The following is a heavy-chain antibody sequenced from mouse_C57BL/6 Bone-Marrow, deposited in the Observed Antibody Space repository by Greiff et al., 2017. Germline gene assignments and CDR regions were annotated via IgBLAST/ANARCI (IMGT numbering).Heavy chain of an antibody. D-gene: IGHD4-1*01. CDR3: AKQGKNGDGVDY. CDR2: ISTGGGST. J-gene: IGHJ2*01. CDR1: GYTFSDYY. Sequence: EVKVVESGGGLVQPGGSLKISCTASGYTFSDYYMYWVRQTPEKRLEWVANISTGGGSTYYPETVKGRVTIARDKSKNTLYLQMSRLKSEDTAMYYCAKQGKNGDGVDYWGQGTTLTVSS. V-gene: IGHV5-12*01.